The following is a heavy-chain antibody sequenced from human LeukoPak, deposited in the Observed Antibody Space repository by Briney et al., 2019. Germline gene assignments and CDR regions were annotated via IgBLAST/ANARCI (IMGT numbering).Heavy chain of an antibody. D-gene: IGHD3-22*01. Sequence: GEPLQISCKGSGSSFTSYWIGWVRQMPGKGLEWMGIIYPGDSDTRYSPSFQGQVTISADKSISTAYLQWSSLKASDTAMYYCARTKNDYYDSSGLFGYWGQGTLVTVSS. CDR1: GSSFTSYW. J-gene: IGHJ4*02. CDR3: ARTKNDYYDSSGLFGY. V-gene: IGHV5-51*01. CDR2: IYPGDSDT.